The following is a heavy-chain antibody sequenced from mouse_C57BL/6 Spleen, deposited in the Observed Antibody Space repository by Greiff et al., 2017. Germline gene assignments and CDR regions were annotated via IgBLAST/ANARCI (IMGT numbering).Heavy chain of an antibody. Sequence: VKLQESGPGLVQPSQSLSITCTVSGFSLTSYGVHWVRQSPGKGLEWLGVIWSGGSTDYNAAFISRLSISKDNSKSQVFFKMNSLQADDTAIYYCARNLLYGSSSSWFAYWGQGTLVTVSA. D-gene: IGHD1-1*01. CDR3: ARNLLYGSSSSWFAY. CDR1: GFSLTSYG. V-gene: IGHV2-2*01. CDR2: IWSGGST. J-gene: IGHJ3*01.